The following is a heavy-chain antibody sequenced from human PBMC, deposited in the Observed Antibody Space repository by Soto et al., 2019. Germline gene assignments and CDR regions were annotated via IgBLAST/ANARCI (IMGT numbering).Heavy chain of an antibody. CDR2: INHSGST. V-gene: IGHV4-34*01. D-gene: IGHD3-9*01. CDR1: GGSFSGYY. CDR3: ARSLEDFDILTGYQYYFDY. Sequence: SETLSLTCAVYGGSFSGYYWSWIRQPPGKGLEWIGEINHSGSTNYNPSLKSRVTISVDTSKNQFSLKLSSVTAADTAVYYCARSLEDFDILTGYQYYFDYWGQGTLVTVSS. J-gene: IGHJ4*02.